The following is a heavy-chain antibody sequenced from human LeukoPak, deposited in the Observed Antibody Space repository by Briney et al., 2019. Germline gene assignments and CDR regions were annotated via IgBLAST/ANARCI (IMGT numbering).Heavy chain of an antibody. V-gene: IGHV1-2*02. CDR3: AREVGSSWYGHWFDP. CDR1: GYTSTGYY. J-gene: IGHJ5*02. Sequence: ASVKASCKASGYTSTGYYMHWVRQAPGQGLGWMGWINPNSGGTNYAQKFQGRVTMTRDTSISTAYMELSRLRSEDTAVYYCAREVGSSWYGHWFDPWGQGTLVTVSS. D-gene: IGHD6-13*01. CDR2: INPNSGGT.